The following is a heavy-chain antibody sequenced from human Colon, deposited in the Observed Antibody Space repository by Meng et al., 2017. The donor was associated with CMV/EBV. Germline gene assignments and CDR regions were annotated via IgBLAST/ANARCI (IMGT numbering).Heavy chain of an antibody. Sequence: SETLSLTCSVSGVSISTTNYCWGWIRQPPGKGLEWIGSICYTGITYYNPSLKSRVTISVDTSKNQFSLKLSSVTAADTAVYYCARSGGWHSPFDYWGQGTLVTVSS. CDR3: ARSGGWHSPFDY. CDR2: ICYTGIT. J-gene: IGHJ4*02. D-gene: IGHD3-10*01. CDR1: GVSISTTNYC. V-gene: IGHV4-39*07.